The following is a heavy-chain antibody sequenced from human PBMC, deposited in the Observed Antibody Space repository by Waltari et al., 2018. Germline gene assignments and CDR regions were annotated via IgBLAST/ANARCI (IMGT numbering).Heavy chain of an antibody. J-gene: IGHJ4*02. CDR1: SVSSGTYY. CDR2: LYYSGST. CDR3: ARGLGERYYLDHFDS. V-gene: IGHV4-61*01. D-gene: IGHD1-26*01. Sequence: SVSSGTYYWSWIRQPPGRGLEWIGYLYYSGSTNYNPSLKSRGTISIDTSQNQFSLNLNSVTAADTAVYYCARGLGERYYLDHFDSWGQGTLVTVSS.